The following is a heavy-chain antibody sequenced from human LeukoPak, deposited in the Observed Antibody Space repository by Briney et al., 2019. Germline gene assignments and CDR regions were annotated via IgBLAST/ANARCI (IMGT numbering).Heavy chain of an antibody. J-gene: IGHJ6*03. V-gene: IGHV4-59*01. CDR3: TRGSIAYYYMDA. CDR2: IYYSGST. D-gene: IGHD3-22*01. Sequence: SETLSLTCTVSGGSISSYYWSWIRQPPGKGLEWIGNIYYSGSTNYNPSLKSRVTISVDTSKNQFSLKLSSVTAADTAVYYCTRGSIAYYYMDAWGKGTTVTISS. CDR1: GGSISSYY.